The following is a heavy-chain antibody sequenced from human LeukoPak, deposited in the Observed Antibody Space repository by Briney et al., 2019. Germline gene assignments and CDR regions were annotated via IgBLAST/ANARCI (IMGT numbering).Heavy chain of an antibody. Sequence: PGGSLRLSCAASGFTFSSYSMNWVRQAPGKGLEWVSSISSSSSYIYYADSVKGRFTISRDNAKNSLYLQMNSLRAEDTAVYYCASFLTYYDILTGATVDYWGQGTLVTVSS. J-gene: IGHJ4*02. CDR1: GFTFSSYS. CDR3: ASFLTYYDILTGATVDY. CDR2: ISSSSSYI. D-gene: IGHD3-9*01. V-gene: IGHV3-21*01.